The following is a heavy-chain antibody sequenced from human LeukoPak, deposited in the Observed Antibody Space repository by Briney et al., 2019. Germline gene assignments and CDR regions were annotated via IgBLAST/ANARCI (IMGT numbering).Heavy chain of an antibody. V-gene: IGHV3-23*01. Sequence: GGSLRLSCAASGFTFSSYAMSWVRQAPGKGLEWVSAISGSGGSTYYADSVKGRFTISRDNSKNTLYLQMNSLRAEDTAVYYCAKARFRNGYGGTPLDYWGQGTLVTVSS. CDR3: AKARFRNGYGGTPLDY. D-gene: IGHD4-23*01. CDR1: GFTFSSYA. J-gene: IGHJ4*02. CDR2: ISGSGGST.